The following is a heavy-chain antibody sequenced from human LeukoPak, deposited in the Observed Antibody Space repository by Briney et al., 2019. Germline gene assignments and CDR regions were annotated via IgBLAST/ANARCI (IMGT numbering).Heavy chain of an antibody. V-gene: IGHV3-30*02. CDR2: IRYDGSNK. CDR3: VKDGEWTFDV. J-gene: IGHJ3*01. D-gene: IGHD3-3*01. Sequence: GGSLRLSCAASGFTFSSYGMHWVRQAPGKGLEWVAFIRYDGSNKYYADSVKGRFTISGDSSYNTAFLQVNSLRTEDTALYYCVKDGEWTFDVWGQGTMVTVSS. CDR1: GFTFSSYG.